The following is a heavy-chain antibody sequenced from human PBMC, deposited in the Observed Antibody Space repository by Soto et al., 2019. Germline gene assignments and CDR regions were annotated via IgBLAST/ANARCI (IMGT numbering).Heavy chain of an antibody. CDR2: INPNSGGT. V-gene: IGHV1-2*04. D-gene: IGHD6-13*01. CDR3: ARDLLRLDSGYRSSWYRRYYYYGMDV. J-gene: IGHJ6*02. Sequence: RAAVKVSCKASGYTFTGYYMHWVRQAPGQGLEWMGWINPNSGGTNYAQKFQGWVTMTRDTSISTAYMELSRLRSDDTAVYYCARDLLRLDSGYRSSWYRRYYYYGMDVWGQGTPVTVS. CDR1: GYTFTGYY.